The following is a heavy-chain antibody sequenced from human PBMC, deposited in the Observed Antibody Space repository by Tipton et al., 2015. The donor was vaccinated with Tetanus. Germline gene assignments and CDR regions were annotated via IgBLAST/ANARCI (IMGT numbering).Heavy chain of an antibody. CDR3: ARVTEVGYGDFED. V-gene: IGHV4-31*03. D-gene: IGHD4-17*01. J-gene: IGHJ4*02. CDR1: GGSISSGGYY. CDR2: IYYSGST. Sequence: TLSLTCTVSGGSISSGGYYWSWIRQHPGKGLEWIGYIYYSGSTYYNPSLKSRVTISVDTSKNQFSLKLSSVTAADTAVYYCARVTEVGYGDFEDWGQGTLVTVSS.